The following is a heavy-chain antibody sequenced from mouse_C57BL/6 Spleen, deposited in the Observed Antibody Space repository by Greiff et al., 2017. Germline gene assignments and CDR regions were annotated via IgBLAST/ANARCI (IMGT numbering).Heavy chain of an antibody. CDR1: GFTFSSYA. CDR3: ARDSYYGSSEGFAY. D-gene: IGHD1-1*01. V-gene: IGHV5-4*01. J-gene: IGHJ3*01. CDR2: ISDGGSYT. Sequence: EVKVEESGGGLVKPGGSLKLSCAASGFTFSSYAMSWVRQTPEKRLEWVATISDGGSYTYYPDNVKGRFTISRDNAKNNLYLQMSHLKSEDTAMYYCARDSYYGSSEGFAYWGQGTLVTVSA.